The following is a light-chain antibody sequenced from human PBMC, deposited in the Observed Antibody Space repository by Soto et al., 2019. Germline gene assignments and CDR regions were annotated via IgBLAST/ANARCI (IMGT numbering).Light chain of an antibody. V-gene: IGKV1-5*01. J-gene: IGKJ1*01. CDR1: QSISSC. CDR3: QQYNSYTWT. CDR2: DAS. Sequence: DIEMTQSPSTLSASVGDRVTITCGASQSISSCFDWYHQKTGKAPKLLIYDASSLESGVPSRLSGSGYGTELSITINSLKNDDFETYYCQQYNSYTWTFGQGTKVDIK.